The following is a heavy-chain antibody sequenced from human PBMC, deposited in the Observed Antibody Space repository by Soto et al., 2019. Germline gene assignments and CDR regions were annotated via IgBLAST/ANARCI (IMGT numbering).Heavy chain of an antibody. D-gene: IGHD3-22*01. CDR1: GFTFSSYA. CDR3: ANQRRYYDSGYYGMDV. V-gene: IGHV3-23*01. J-gene: IGHJ6*02. Sequence: PGGSLRLSCAASGFTFSSYAMSWVRQAPGKGLEWVSAISGSGGSTYYADSVKGRFTISRDNSKNTLYLQMNSLRAEDTAVYYSANQRRYYDSGYYGMDVWGQGTTVTVSS. CDR2: ISGSGGST.